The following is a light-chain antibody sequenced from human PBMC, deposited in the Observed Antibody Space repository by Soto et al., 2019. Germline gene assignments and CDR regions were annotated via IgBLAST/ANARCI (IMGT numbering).Light chain of an antibody. CDR2: EVV. J-gene: IGLJ3*02. CDR3: CSYTSSDTKV. Sequence: QSALTQPASVSASPGQSITISCTGTDTDVATYNLVSWYQQYPGKAPKLMIYEVVKRPPGVSSRFSGSKSGNTASLTISGLQPEDEADYFCCSYTSSDTKVFGGGTKLTVL. CDR1: DTDVATYNL. V-gene: IGLV2-23*02.